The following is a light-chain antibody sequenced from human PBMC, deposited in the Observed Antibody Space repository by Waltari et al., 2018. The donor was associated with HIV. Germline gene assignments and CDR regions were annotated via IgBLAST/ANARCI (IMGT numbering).Light chain of an antibody. V-gene: IGLV1-51*01. J-gene: IGLJ1*01. CDR3: GTWDSSLSLYV. CDR2: DNE. CDR1: NSTLGNNF. Sequence: QSILTQPPSVSAAPGQKVTISCSGHNSTLGNNFVSWYQQVPGRAPRLLIYDNEKRPSGIADQFSASKAGVSATLGIAGLQIVDEADYYCGTWDSSLSLYVFGPGTTVAVL.